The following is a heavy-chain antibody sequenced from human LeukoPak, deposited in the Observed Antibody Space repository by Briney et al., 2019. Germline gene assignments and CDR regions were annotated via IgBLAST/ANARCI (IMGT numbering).Heavy chain of an antibody. V-gene: IGHV4-31*03. CDR1: GGSISSGGYF. D-gene: IGHD3-10*01. Sequence: SETVSLMCTVYGGSISSGGYFWSCLRQQPGKVLELIGCIYYSGSTYYNPSLNSRATRSVDTSKNQSSLKLCAVTAADTAVYYCAREWMVRRIIRGYDIWGQGTMVTVSS. CDR3: AREWMVRRIIRGYDI. CDR2: IYYSGST. J-gene: IGHJ3*02.